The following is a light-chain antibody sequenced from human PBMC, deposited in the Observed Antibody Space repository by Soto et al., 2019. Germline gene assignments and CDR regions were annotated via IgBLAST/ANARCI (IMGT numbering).Light chain of an antibody. CDR3: QQYESLTT. V-gene: IGKV1-33*01. CDR2: DAS. J-gene: IGKJ5*01. Sequence: DIQMTQSPSSLSASVGDRVTITCQASHNINNYLNWYQQKPGRAPKLRIFDASYLEAGVPSRFRGSGSGTDFTFTISRLQPEDIATYYCQQYESLTTFGQGTRLEI. CDR1: HNINNY.